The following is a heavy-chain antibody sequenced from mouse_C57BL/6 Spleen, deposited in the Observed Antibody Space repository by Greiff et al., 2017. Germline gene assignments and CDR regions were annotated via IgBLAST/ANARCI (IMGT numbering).Heavy chain of an antibody. D-gene: IGHD1-1*01. J-gene: IGHJ2*01. CDR3: ARSGYYGSSFAC. CDR2: IYPGSGNT. V-gene: IGHV1-66*01. Sequence: QVHVKQSGPELVKPGASVKISCKASGYSFTSYYIHWVKQRPGQGLEWIGWIYPGSGNTKYNEKFKGKATLTADTSSSTAYMQLSSLTSEDSAVYYCARSGYYGSSFACWGQGTTLTVSS. CDR1: GYSFTSYY.